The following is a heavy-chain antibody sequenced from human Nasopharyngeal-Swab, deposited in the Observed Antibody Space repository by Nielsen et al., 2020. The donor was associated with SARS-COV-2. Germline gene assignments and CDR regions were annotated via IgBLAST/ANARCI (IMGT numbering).Heavy chain of an antibody. CDR1: GFAFSRHG. CDR2: LSSRGSYI. Sequence: GESLKTSCAASGFAFSRHGMNLVRQAPGKGLEWVSLLSSRGSYIYYADSVKGRFTISRDNAKDSLYLQMNSLRVEDTAVYYCARVQQIYAISLNFYGMDVWGQGTTVTVSS. D-gene: IGHD2-8*01. V-gene: IGHV3-21*04. J-gene: IGHJ6*02. CDR3: ARVQQIYAISLNFYGMDV.